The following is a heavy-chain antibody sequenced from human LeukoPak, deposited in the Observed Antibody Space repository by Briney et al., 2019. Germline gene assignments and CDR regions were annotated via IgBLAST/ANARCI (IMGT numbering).Heavy chain of an antibody. Sequence: SETLSLTCAVYGGAFSGYYWSWIRQPPGKGLEWIGEINHSGSTNYNPSLKSRVTISVDTSKNQFSLKLSSVTAADTAVYYCARDRLQYLDYWGQGTLVTVSS. CDR2: INHSGST. CDR3: ARDRLQYLDY. D-gene: IGHD3-16*01. J-gene: IGHJ4*02. CDR1: GGAFSGYY. V-gene: IGHV4-34*01.